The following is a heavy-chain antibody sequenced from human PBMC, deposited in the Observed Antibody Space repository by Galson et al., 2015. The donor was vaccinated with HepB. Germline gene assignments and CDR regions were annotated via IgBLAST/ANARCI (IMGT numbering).Heavy chain of an antibody. V-gene: IGHV3-21*01. J-gene: IGHJ6*02. CDR1: GFTFSSYS. CDR3: ARVGCSSTSCYTFSYYYYYGMDV. CDR2: ISSSSSYI. Sequence: SLRLSCAASGFTFSSYSMNWVRQAPGKGLEWVSSISSSSSYIYYADSVKGRFTISRDNAKNSLYLQMNSLRAEDTAVYYCARVGCSSTSCYTFSYYYYYGMDVWGQGTTVTVSS. D-gene: IGHD2-2*02.